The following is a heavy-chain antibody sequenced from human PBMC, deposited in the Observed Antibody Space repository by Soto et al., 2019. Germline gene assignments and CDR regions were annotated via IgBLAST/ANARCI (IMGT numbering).Heavy chain of an antibody. D-gene: IGHD3-3*01. CDR2: ISGSGGST. Sequence: GGSLRLSCAASGFTFSSYAMSWVRQAPGKGLEWVSAISGSGGSTYYADSVKGRFTISRDNSKNTLYLQMNSLRAEDTAVYYWARDFWSGYGPFDYWGQGTLVTVSS. V-gene: IGHV3-23*01. CDR3: ARDFWSGYGPFDY. CDR1: GFTFSSYA. J-gene: IGHJ4*02.